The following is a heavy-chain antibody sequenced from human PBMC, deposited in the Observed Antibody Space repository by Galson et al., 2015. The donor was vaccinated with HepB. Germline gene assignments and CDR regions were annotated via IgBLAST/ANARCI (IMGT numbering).Heavy chain of an antibody. D-gene: IGHD3-3*01. Sequence: SLRLSCAASGFTFSSYGMHWVRQAPGKGLEWVAVIWYDGSNKYYADSVKGRFTISRDNSKNTLYLQMNSLRAEDTAAYYCVLWSGRDWDYYGSDVWGQGTTVTVSS. CDR1: GFTFSSYG. V-gene: IGHV3-33*01. CDR3: VLWSGRDWDYYGSDV. CDR2: IWYDGSNK. J-gene: IGHJ6*02.